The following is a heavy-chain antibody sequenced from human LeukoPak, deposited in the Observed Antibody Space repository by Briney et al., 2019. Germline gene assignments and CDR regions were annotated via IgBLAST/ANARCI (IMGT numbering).Heavy chain of an antibody. CDR1: GFTVSSNY. CDR3: AKDFGGYDHQSYYYGMDV. V-gene: IGHV3-53*04. D-gene: IGHD5-12*01. Sequence: GGSLRLSCAASGFTVSSNYMSWVRQAPGKGLEWVSVIYSGGSTYYADSVKGRFTISRHNSKNTLYLQMNSLRAEDTAVYYCAKDFGGYDHQSYYYGMDVWGQGTTVTVSS. J-gene: IGHJ6*02. CDR2: IYSGGST.